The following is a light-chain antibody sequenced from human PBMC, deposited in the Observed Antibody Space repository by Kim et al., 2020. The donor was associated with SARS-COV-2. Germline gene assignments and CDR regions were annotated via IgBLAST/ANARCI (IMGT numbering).Light chain of an antibody. CDR1: SSDVGNYDY. CDR2: EVN. J-gene: IGLJ3*02. Sequence: SALTQPASVSGSPGQSITISCTGTSSDVGNYDYVSWYQQRPGTAPKVIIYEVNKRPSGVSDRFSGSKSGNTASLTVSGLQAEDETDYYCCSYAGSGTWVFGGGTQLTVL. CDR3: CSYAGSGTWV. V-gene: IGLV2-23*02.